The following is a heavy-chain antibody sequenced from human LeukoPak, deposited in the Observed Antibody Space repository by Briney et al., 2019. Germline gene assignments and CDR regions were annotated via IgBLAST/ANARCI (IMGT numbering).Heavy chain of an antibody. Sequence: PGGSLRLSCAASGFTFSSHGMNWVRQAPGKGLEWVSGISPSGGITYYTDSVKGRFTISRDNSKNTLYVQMNSLRAEDTAVYYCTKDMLLPWNWGQGTLVTVSS. CDR1: GFTFSSHG. J-gene: IGHJ4*02. D-gene: IGHD2-8*01. CDR3: TKDMLLPWN. V-gene: IGHV3-23*01. CDR2: ISPSGGIT.